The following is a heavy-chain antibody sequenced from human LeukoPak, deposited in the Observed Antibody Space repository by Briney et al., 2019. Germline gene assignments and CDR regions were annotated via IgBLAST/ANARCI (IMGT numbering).Heavy chain of an antibody. CDR1: GLSLSASGMC. CDR3: ARTLTMVATGVLDY. D-gene: IGHD4/OR15-4a*01. CDR2: IDWDDNK. Sequence: SEAGPALVKPTQTLTLTCTFSGLSLSASGMCVSWIRQPPGNALEWLARIDWDDNKYYRTSLKTRLTISKDTSKNQVVLTMTNMDPVDTATYYCARTLTMVATGVLDYWGQGTLVTVSS. V-gene: IGHV2-70*11. J-gene: IGHJ4*02.